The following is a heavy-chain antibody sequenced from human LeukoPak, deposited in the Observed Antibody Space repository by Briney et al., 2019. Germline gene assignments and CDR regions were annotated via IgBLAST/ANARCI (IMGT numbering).Heavy chain of an antibody. Sequence: GGSLRLSCAASGFAFSNSGMHWVRQAPGKGLEWVAFIRSDGSENFYGESVKGRFTISRDNSKNTLYLQMNSLKTEDTAVYYCAKDNPIEEVPGLGPGQWGQGTLVTVSS. CDR1: GFAFSNSG. CDR2: IRSDGSEN. D-gene: IGHD2-2*01. J-gene: IGHJ4*02. CDR3: AKDNPIEEVPGLGPGQ. V-gene: IGHV3-30*02.